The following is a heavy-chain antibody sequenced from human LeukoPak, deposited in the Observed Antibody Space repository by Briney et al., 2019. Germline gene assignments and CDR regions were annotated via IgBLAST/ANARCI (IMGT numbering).Heavy chain of an antibody. V-gene: IGHV4-34*01. CDR1: GGSFSGYY. Sequence: SETLSLTCAVYGGSFSGYYWSWIRQPPGKGLEWIGEINHSGSTNYNPSLKSRVTISVDTSKNQFSLKLSSVTAADTAVYYCARRVSGSYSIFDYWGQGTLVTVSS. CDR3: ARRVSGSYSIFDY. CDR2: INHSGST. D-gene: IGHD1-26*01. J-gene: IGHJ4*02.